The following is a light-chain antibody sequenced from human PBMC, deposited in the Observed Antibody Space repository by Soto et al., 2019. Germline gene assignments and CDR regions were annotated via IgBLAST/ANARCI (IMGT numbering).Light chain of an antibody. Sequence: DIPMTQSPSSLSAFVGDRVTITCRASQTISGFLNWYQQKPGKAPGLLIHSASTLQSGVPSRFSGSGSGTEFTLTISSLQPEDFATYYCQQSYTTLGTFGQGTTVEIK. CDR1: QTISGF. V-gene: IGKV1-39*01. CDR2: SAS. J-gene: IGKJ1*01. CDR3: QQSYTTLGT.